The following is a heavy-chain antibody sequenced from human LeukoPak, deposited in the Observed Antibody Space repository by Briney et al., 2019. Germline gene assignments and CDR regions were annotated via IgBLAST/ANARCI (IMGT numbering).Heavy chain of an antibody. CDR3: AREHYSSGNPTIDH. J-gene: IGHJ4*02. CDR1: GFRFSGYV. Sequence: TGGSLRLSCVASGFRFSGYVMKWVRQAPGKGLEWISTISMSSSYMYYADSVRGRFTISRDNAKSSLYLQMTSLRAEDAAVYYCAREHYSSGNPTIDHWGQGTLVTVSS. CDR2: ISMSSSYM. V-gene: IGHV3-21*01. D-gene: IGHD3-10*01.